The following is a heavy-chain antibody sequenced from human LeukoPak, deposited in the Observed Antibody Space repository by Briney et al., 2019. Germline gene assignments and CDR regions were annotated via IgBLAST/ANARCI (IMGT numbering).Heavy chain of an antibody. V-gene: IGHV3-23*01. CDR3: AKGGAAAGYYYYYGMDV. Sequence: PGGSLRLSCAASGFTFSSYAMSWVRQAPGKGLEWVSAISGSGGSTYYADSVKGRFTISRDNSKNTLYLQMNGLRAEDTAVYYCAKGGAAAGYYYYYGMDVWGQGTTVTVSS. J-gene: IGHJ6*02. CDR1: GFTFSSYA. D-gene: IGHD6-13*01. CDR2: ISGSGGST.